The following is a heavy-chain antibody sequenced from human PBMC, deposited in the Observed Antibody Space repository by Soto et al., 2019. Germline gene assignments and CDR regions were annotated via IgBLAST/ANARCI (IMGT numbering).Heavy chain of an antibody. D-gene: IGHD5-18*01. J-gene: IGHJ5*02. Sequence: GGSLRLSCAASGFRFSLFWMSWARQAPGKGLEWVSGISGSGGSTYYADSVKGRFTISRDNSKNTLYLQMNSLRADDTAVYYCAKVMVKNWFDPWGQGTLVTVSS. CDR2: ISGSGGST. CDR1: GFRFSLFW. CDR3: AKVMVKNWFDP. V-gene: IGHV3-23*01.